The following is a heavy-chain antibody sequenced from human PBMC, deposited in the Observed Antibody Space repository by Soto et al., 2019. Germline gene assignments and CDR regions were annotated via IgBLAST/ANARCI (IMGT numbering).Heavy chain of an antibody. CDR1: GGSISSGGYY. J-gene: IGHJ5*02. CDR3: ARAERSGFWSGYDIRAPSNWFDP. D-gene: IGHD3-3*01. Sequence: SETLSLTCTVSGGSISSGGYYWSWIRQHPGKGLEWIGYIYYSGSTYYNPSLKSRVTISVDTSKNQFSLKLSSVTAADTAVYYCARAERSGFWSGYDIRAPSNWFDPWGQGTLVTVSS. CDR2: IYYSGST. V-gene: IGHV4-31*03.